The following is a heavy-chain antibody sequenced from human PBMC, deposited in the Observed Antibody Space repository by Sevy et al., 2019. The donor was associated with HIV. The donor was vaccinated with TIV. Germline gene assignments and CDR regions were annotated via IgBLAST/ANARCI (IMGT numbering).Heavy chain of an antibody. CDR2: IHHSGTT. V-gene: IGHV4-59*02. Sequence: SETLSLTCTVSGGSVSGYFWSWIRQPRGRGLEWIGNIHHSGTTKYNPSLKSRLTISVDTSKNQFSLILTSATAADTAVYYCTRVDSSGHSDYWGQGTPVTVSS. CDR3: TRVDSSGHSDY. CDR1: GGSVSGYF. J-gene: IGHJ4*02. D-gene: IGHD3-22*01.